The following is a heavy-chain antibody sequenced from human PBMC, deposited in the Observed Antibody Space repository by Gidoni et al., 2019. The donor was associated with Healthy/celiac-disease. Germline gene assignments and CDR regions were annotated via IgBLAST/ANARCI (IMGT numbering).Heavy chain of an antibody. J-gene: IGHJ4*02. CDR2: ISSSGSTI. CDR1: GFTFSSYE. Sequence: EVQLVESGGGLVQPGGSLRLSCAASGFTFSSYEMNWVRQAPGKGLEWVSYISSSGSTIYYADSVKGRFTISRDNAKNSLYLQMNSLRAEDTAVYYCASIPSIQWLEGTFDYWGQGTLVTVSS. V-gene: IGHV3-48*03. D-gene: IGHD6-19*01. CDR3: ASIPSIQWLEGTFDY.